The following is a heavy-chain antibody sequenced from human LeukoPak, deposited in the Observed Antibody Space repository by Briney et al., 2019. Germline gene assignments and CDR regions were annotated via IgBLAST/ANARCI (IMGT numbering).Heavy chain of an antibody. J-gene: IGHJ4*02. V-gene: IGHV4-59*01. CDR1: SGSISSYY. CDR2: IYYSGST. D-gene: IGHD5-24*01. CDR3: AGGRGYNPDYFDF. Sequence: SETLSLTCTVSSGSISSYYWSWIRQPPGKGLEWIGYIYYSGSTNYNPSLKSRVTISVDTSKNQFSLKLSSVTAADTAVYYCAGGRGYNPDYFDFWGQGTLVTVSS.